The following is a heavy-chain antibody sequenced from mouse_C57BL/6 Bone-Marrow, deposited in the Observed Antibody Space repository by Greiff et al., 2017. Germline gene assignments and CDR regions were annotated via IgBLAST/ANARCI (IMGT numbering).Heavy chain of an antibody. CDR2: IDPETGGT. D-gene: IGHD3-2*02. J-gene: IGHJ3*01. V-gene: IGHV1-15*01. CDR1: GYTFTDYE. CDR3: TGTAQGGRPWFAY. Sequence: VHLVESGAELVRPGASVTLSCKASGYTFTDYEMHWMKQTPVHGLEWIGAIDPETGGTAYNQKFKGKAILTADKSSSTAYMGLRSLTSEDSAGYYCTGTAQGGRPWFAYWGQGTLVTVSA.